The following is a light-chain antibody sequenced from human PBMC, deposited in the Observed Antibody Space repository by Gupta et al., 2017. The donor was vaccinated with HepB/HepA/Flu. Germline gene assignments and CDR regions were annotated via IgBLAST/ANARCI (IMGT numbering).Light chain of an antibody. V-gene: IGKV1-9*01. J-gene: IGKJ5*01. CDR3: QQLSDYPRT. CDR1: QVIYTF. Sequence: IQLTQSPSFLSASVGDRVTITCRASQVIYTFLAWYQQEPGKPPKLLIHSASTLQSGVPSRFSGSGSGTEFTLTISSLQPEDFATYYCQQLSDYPRTFGQGTRLEMK. CDR2: SAS.